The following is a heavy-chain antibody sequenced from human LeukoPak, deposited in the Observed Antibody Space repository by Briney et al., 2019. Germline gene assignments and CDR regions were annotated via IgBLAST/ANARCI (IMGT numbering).Heavy chain of an antibody. CDR3: ATITPGSSGWFDAFDI. D-gene: IGHD6-19*01. CDR2: MNPNSDNT. V-gene: IGHV1-8*03. CDR1: GYTFTSYD. Sequence: ASVKVSCKASGYTFTSYDINWVRQATGQGLEWMGWMNPNSDNTGYAQKFQGRVTITRNTSISTAYMELSSLRSEDTAVYYCATITPGSSGWFDAFDIWGQGTMVTVSS. J-gene: IGHJ3*02.